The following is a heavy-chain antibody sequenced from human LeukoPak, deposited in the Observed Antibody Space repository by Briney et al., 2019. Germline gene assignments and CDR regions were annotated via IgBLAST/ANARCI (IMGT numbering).Heavy chain of an antibody. J-gene: IGHJ5*02. CDR2: VSGRGART. Sequence: GGSLRLSCAASGFAFGSYAMSWVRQAPGKGLEWVSGVSGRGARTYYADSVKGRFTISRDISKNTLYLQMNSLRAEDTAVYYCAKSLAVDSEFDPWGQGTLDTVSS. CDR3: AKSLAVDSEFDP. D-gene: IGHD2-15*01. V-gene: IGHV3-23*01. CDR1: GFAFGSYA.